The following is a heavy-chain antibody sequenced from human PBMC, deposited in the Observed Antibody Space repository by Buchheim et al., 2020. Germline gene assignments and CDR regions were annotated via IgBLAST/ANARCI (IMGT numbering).Heavy chain of an antibody. D-gene: IGHD2-2*01. V-gene: IGHV3-7*04. CDR3: ARGGYQLPTIYYYYGMDV. J-gene: IGHJ6*02. Sequence: EVQLVESGGGLVQPGGSLRLSCAASGFTFSSYWMSWVRQAPGKGLEWVANIKQDGSEKYYVDSVKGRFTISRDNAKNSLDLQMNSLRAEDTAVYYCARGGYQLPTIYYYYGMDVWGQGTT. CDR1: GFTFSSYW. CDR2: IKQDGSEK.